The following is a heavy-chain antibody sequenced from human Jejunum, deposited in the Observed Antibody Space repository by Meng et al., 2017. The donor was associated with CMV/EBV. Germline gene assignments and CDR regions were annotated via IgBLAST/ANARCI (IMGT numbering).Heavy chain of an antibody. CDR3: VDYSSSYGWFDP. J-gene: IGHJ5*02. D-gene: IGHD6-6*01. CDR1: GGSISSSIHY. Sequence: LSLPCTVSGGSISSSIHYWTWIRQPPGKGLEWIGSGSTYYNPSLKSRVTISVDTSKNQFSLMLTSVTAADTAVYYCVDYSSSYGWFDPWGQGTLVTVSS. V-gene: IGHV4-39*01. CDR2: GST.